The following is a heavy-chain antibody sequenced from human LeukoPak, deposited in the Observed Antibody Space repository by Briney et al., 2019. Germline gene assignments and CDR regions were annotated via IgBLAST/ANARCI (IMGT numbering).Heavy chain of an antibody. J-gene: IGHJ4*02. V-gene: IGHV4-61*02. CDR1: GGSISSGSYY. CDR2: IYTSGST. D-gene: IGHD3-16*02. CDR3: AREDHLMITFGGGIVTD. Sequence: PSQTLSLTCTVSGGSISSGSYYWSWIRQPAGKGLEWIGRIYTSGSTNYNPSLKSRVTISVDTSKNQFSLKLSSVTAADTAVYYCAREDHLMITFGGGIVTDWGQGTLVTVSS.